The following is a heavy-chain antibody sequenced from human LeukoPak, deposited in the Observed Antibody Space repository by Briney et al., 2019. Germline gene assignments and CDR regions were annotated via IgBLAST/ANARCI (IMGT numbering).Heavy chain of an antibody. V-gene: IGHV3-53*01. Sequence: GGSLRLSCAASGFNVSSNCINWVRQAPGKGLEWVSVIYGDDSTNYADSVKGRFTISRDNSKDKVYLQMNSLRAEDTAVYYCARGPQRLQGIAVAGVFDYWGQRTLVTVSS. J-gene: IGHJ4*02. CDR3: ARGPQRLQGIAVAGVFDY. CDR1: GFNVSSNC. D-gene: IGHD6-19*01. CDR2: IYGDDST.